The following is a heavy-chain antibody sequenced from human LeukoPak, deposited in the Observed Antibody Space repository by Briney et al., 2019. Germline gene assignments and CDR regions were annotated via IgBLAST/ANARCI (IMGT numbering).Heavy chain of an antibody. V-gene: IGHV3-7*01. D-gene: IGHD5-18*01. CDR2: IKQDGSEK. CDR1: GFTFSNAW. Sequence: GGSLRLSCAASGFTFSNAWMSWVRQAPGKGLEWVANIKQDGSEKCYVDSVKGRFTISRDNAENSLYLQMNSLRAEDTAVYYCANSRTGYGLLDVWGKGTTVTVSS. CDR3: ANSRTGYGLLDV. J-gene: IGHJ6*04.